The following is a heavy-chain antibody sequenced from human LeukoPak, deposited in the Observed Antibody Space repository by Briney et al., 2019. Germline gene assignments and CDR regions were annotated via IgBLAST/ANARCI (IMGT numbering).Heavy chain of an antibody. J-gene: IGHJ4*02. Sequence: GGSLRLSCTVSGFTFSSNSMSWVRQAPGKGLEWVANIKQGGSEKKYVDSVKGRLTIARENAKTSLYLQRTPRRVEDTAVYYGVRDSLVGYGHRYFDCWGQGTLVTVSS. D-gene: IGHD5-18*01. V-gene: IGHV3-7*01. CDR2: IKQGGSEK. CDR3: VRDSLVGYGHRYFDC. CDR1: GFTFSSNS.